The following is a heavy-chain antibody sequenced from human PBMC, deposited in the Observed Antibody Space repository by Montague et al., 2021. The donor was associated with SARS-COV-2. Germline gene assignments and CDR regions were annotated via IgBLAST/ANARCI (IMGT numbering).Heavy chain of an antibody. V-gene: IGHV6-1*01. CDR3: ARTTTRMLYPENAFDI. J-gene: IGHJ3*02. D-gene: IGHD2-8*01. CDR2: TYYRSKRYH. CDR1: GDSVSSNTAT. Sequence: CAISGDSVSSNTATWSWIRQSPSRGLEWLGRTYYRSKRYHDYAISLKSRITINPDTSKNQFSLQLSSVAPEDTAVFYCARTTTRMLYPENAFDIWGQGTMVTVSS.